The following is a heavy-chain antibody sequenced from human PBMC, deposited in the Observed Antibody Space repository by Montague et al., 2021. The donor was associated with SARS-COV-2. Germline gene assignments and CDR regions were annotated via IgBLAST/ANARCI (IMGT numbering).Heavy chain of an antibody. CDR1: GFTFSSYA. Sequence: SLRLSCAASGFTFSSYAMHWVRQAPGKGLEWVAVISYDGSNKYYVDSVKGRFTISRDNSKNTLYLQMNSLRAEDTAVYYCARDLGVLAFDIWGQGTMVTVSS. D-gene: IGHD3-16*01. CDR2: ISYDGSNK. V-gene: IGHV3-30*04. J-gene: IGHJ3*02. CDR3: ARDLGVLAFDI.